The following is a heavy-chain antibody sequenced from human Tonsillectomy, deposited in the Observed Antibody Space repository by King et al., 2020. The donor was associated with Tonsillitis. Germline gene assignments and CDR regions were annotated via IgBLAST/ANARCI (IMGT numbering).Heavy chain of an antibody. D-gene: IGHD2-15*01. CDR2: IYYSGST. J-gene: IGHJ5*02. CDR3: ARRGYFRGFDP. Sequence: QLQESGPGLVNPSETLSLTCTVSGGSINSSSYYWGWIRQPPGKGLEWIGSIYYSGSTYYNPSLKSRVTISVDTSKNQFSLKLSSVTAADTAVYYCARRGYFRGFDPWGQGTLVTVSS. V-gene: IGHV4-39*07. CDR1: GGSINSSSYY.